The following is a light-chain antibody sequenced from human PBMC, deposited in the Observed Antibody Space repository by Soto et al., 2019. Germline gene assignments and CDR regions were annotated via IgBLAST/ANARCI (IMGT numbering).Light chain of an antibody. Sequence: DIQMTQSPSTLSASVGDRVTITCRASQSIRSWLAWYQQKPGKAPTLLIYNASSLESGVPSRFSGRGSVTESTLTISGLQPDDFATYYCQPYNSSPVTFSQGTKVEIK. CDR3: QPYNSSPVT. CDR1: QSIRSW. J-gene: IGKJ1*01. V-gene: IGKV1-5*03. CDR2: NAS.